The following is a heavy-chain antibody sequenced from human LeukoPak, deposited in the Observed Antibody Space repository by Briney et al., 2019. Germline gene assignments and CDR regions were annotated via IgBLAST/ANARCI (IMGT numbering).Heavy chain of an antibody. J-gene: IGHJ6*03. D-gene: IGHD3-16*01. CDR2: INPSGGST. V-gene: IGHV1-46*01. Sequence: ASVKVSCKASGYTFTTDYIHWVRQAPGQGLEWMGIINPSGGSTTYAQKFQGRVIMTGDTSTSTVYTELRSPRSDDTAVYYCAGGRGWGGCYCDDYYYYYYMDVWGQGTTGTVSS. CDR1: GYTFTTDY. CDR3: AGGRGWGGCYCDDYYYYYYMDV.